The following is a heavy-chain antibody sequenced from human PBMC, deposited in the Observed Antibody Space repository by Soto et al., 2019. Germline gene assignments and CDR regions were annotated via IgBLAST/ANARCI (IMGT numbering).Heavy chain of an antibody. D-gene: IGHD3-10*01. CDR2: IYYSGST. V-gene: IGHV4-39*07. CDR1: GGSISSSSYY. CDR3: ARELSPFGELFGQNWFDP. J-gene: IGHJ5*02. Sequence: SETLSLTCTVSGGSISSSSYYWGWIRQPPGKGLEWIGSIYYSGSTYYNPSLKSRVTISVDTSKNQFSLKLSSVTAADTAVYYCARELSPFGELFGQNWFDPWGQGTLVTVSS.